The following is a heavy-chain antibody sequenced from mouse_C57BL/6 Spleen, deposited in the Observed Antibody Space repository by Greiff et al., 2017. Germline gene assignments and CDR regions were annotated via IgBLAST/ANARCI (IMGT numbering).Heavy chain of an antibody. CDR2: IYPGDGYT. Sequence: QVQLQQSGPELVKPGASVKISCKASGYAFSSSWMNWVKQRPGKGLEWIGRIYPGDGYTNYNGKFKGKATLTADKSSSTAYMQLSSLTSEDSAVYFCARSLTWDYAMDYWGQGTSVTVSS. CDR3: ARSLTWDYAMDY. CDR1: GYAFSSSW. V-gene: IGHV1-82*01. D-gene: IGHD4-1*01. J-gene: IGHJ4*01.